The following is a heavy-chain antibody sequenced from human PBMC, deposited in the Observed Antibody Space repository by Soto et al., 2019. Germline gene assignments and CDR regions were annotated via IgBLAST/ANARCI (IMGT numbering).Heavy chain of an antibody. CDR3: ARDSDSSSFTGAYYGMDV. CDR1: GGSISSSNW. D-gene: IGHD6-13*01. Sequence: SETLSLTCAVSGGSISSSNWWSWVRQPPGKGLEWIGEIYHSGSTNYNPSLKSRVTISVDKSKNQFSLKLSSVTAADTAVYYCARDSDSSSFTGAYYGMDVWGQGTTVTVSS. CDR2: IYHSGST. V-gene: IGHV4-4*02. J-gene: IGHJ6*02.